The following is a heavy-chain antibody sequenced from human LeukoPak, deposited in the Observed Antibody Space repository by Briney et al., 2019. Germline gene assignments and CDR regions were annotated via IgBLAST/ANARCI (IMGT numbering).Heavy chain of an antibody. J-gene: IGHJ4*02. D-gene: IGHD3-10*01. Sequence: PSETLSLTCTVSGGSISSSSYFWGWIRQPPGKGLEWIGSIYYSGSTFYNPSLKSRVTISVDTSKNQFSLKLSSVTAADTAVYYCAREGYYGSGSYPIDYWGQGTLVTVSS. V-gene: IGHV4-39*01. CDR3: AREGYYGSGSYPIDY. CDR1: GGSISSSSYF. CDR2: IYYSGST.